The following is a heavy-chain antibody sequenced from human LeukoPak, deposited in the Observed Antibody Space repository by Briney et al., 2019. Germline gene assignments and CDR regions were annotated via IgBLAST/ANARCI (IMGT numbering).Heavy chain of an antibody. V-gene: IGHV3-21*01. CDR1: GLTFSSYS. Sequence: GGSLRLSCAASGLTFSSYSMNWVRQAPGKGLEWVSSISSSSSYIYYADSVKGRFTISRDNAKNSLYLQMNSLRAEDTAVYYCARVGGLRASDYWGQGTLVTVSS. J-gene: IGHJ4*02. CDR2: ISSSSSYI. CDR3: ARVGGLRASDY. D-gene: IGHD3-16*01.